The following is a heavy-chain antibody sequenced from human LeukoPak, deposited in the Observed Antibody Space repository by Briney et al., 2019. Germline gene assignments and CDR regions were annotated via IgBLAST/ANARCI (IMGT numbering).Heavy chain of an antibody. D-gene: IGHD3-3*01. CDR3: ARDLLPMTKAGVVND. J-gene: IGHJ4*02. Sequence: GASVKVSCKASGYTFTSYYMHWVRQAPGQGLEWMGIINPSGGSTNYAQRFQGRVTITADESRSTAYMELSSLTSDDTAVYYCARDLLPMTKAGVVNDWGQGSLVIVST. CDR1: GYTFTSYY. CDR2: INPSGGST. V-gene: IGHV1-46*01.